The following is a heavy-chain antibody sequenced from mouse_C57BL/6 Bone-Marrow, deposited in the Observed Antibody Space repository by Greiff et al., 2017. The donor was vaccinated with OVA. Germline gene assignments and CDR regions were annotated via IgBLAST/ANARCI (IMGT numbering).Heavy chain of an antibody. Sequence: QVQLQQPGAELVKPGASVKMSCKASGYTFTSYWLTWVKQRPGQGLEWIGDIYPGSGSTNYNEKFKSKATLTVDTSSSTAYMQLSSLTAEDSAVYYCANYDYDVGCYFDVWGTGTTVTVSS. D-gene: IGHD2-4*01. V-gene: IGHV1-55*01. CDR2: IYPGSGST. CDR3: ANYDYDVGCYFDV. CDR1: GYTFTSYW. J-gene: IGHJ1*03.